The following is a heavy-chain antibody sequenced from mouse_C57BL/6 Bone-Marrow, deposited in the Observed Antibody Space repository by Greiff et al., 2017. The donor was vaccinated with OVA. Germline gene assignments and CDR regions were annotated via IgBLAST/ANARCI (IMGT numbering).Heavy chain of an antibody. J-gene: IGHJ3*01. CDR2: IDPENGDT. V-gene: IGHV14-4*01. Sequence: VQLKESGAELVRPGASVKLSCTASGFNIKDDYMHWVKQRPEQGLEWMGWIDPENGDTEYASKFQGKATITADTSSNTAYLQLSSLTSEDTAVYYCTTLYDGYYAAWFAYWGHGTLVTVAA. D-gene: IGHD2-3*01. CDR1: GFNIKDDY. CDR3: TTLYDGYYAAWFAY.